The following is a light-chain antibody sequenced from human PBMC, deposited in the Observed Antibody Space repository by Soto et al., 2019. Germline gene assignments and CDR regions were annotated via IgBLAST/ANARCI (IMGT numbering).Light chain of an antibody. CDR1: SSDVGSYDL. CDR3: SSYTSSSTPVV. V-gene: IGLV2-14*02. CDR2: EVT. J-gene: IGLJ2*01. Sequence: QSVLTQPASVSGSPGQSITISCTGTSSDVGSYDLVSWYQHHPGTAPKLILYEVTKRPSGVSNRFSGSKSGNTASLTISGLQAEDEADYYCSSYTSSSTPVVFGGGTKLTVL.